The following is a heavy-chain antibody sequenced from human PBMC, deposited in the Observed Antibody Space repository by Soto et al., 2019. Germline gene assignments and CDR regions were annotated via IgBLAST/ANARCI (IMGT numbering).Heavy chain of an antibody. CDR3: ARDSGYYPRGY. CDR2: IYSGGST. V-gene: IGHV3-66*01. D-gene: IGHD3-22*01. CDR1: GFTVSSNY. J-gene: IGHJ4*02. Sequence: GGSLRLSCAASGFTVSSNYRSWVRQAPGKGLEWVSVIYSGGSTYYADSVKGRFTISRDNSKNTLYLQMNSLRAEDTAVYYCARDSGYYPRGYWGQGTLVTVSS.